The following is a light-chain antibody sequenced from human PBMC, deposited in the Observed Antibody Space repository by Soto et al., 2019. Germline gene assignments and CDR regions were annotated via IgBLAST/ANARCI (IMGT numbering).Light chain of an antibody. Sequence: QSALTQPASVSGSPGQSITLSCTGTSSDIRGNDYVSWYQRHPGKDAKLIIYDVNNRPSGVSNRFSGSKSGNTASLTISALQADDEADYYCSSYASGSSHVVFGGGTQLTVL. CDR1: SSDIRGNDY. J-gene: IGLJ7*01. CDR3: SSYASGSSHVV. V-gene: IGLV2-14*01. CDR2: DVN.